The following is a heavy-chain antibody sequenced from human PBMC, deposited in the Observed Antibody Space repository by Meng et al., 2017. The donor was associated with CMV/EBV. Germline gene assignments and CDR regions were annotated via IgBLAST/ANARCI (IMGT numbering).Heavy chain of an antibody. CDR3: ERSSGWYAFDM. CDR1: GLTVSSNY. V-gene: IGHV3-53*01. D-gene: IGHD6-19*01. CDR2: IYSGATT. J-gene: IGHJ3*02. Sequence: GESLKTSCAVSGLTVSSNYMSWVRQAPGKGLEWVSVIYSGATTGYADSVRGRFTISRDKSKNTLYLQMNSLRVEDTGVYYCERSSGWYAFDMWGQGTMVTVSS.